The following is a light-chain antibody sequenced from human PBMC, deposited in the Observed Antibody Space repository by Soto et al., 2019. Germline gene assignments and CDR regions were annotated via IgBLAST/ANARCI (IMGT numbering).Light chain of an antibody. V-gene: IGLV1-40*01. Sequence: QSVLTQPPSASGTPGQRVTISCSGGSSNIGSNAVTWYHQLPGTAPKLLIYGTTSRPSGVPDRFSGSQSGTSASLAITGLQAGDEADYYCQSYDTSLSGAWVFGGGTKLTVL. CDR2: GTT. CDR3: QSYDTSLSGAWV. J-gene: IGLJ3*02. CDR1: SSNIGSNA.